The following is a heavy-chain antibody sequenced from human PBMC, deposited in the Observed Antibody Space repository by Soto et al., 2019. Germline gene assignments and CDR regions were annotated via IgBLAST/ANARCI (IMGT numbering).Heavy chain of an antibody. J-gene: IGHJ3*02. CDR3: ARGDPPGGGAFDI. D-gene: IGHD3-10*01. CDR1: GYTFTGYY. V-gene: IGHV1-2*02. CDR2: INPNSGGT. Sequence: GASVKVSCKASGYTFTGYYMHWVRQAPGQGLEWMGWINPNSGGTNYAQKFQGRVTMTRDTSISTAYMELSRLRSDDTAVYYCARGDPPGGGAFDIWGQGTMVTVSS.